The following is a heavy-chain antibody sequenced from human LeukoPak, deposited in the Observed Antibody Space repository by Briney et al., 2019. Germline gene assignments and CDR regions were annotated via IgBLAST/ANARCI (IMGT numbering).Heavy chain of an antibody. CDR2: IKSKNVGGTT. V-gene: IGHV3-15*01. CDR1: EFTYG. J-gene: IGHJ5*02. Sequence: GSLRLSCTASEFTYGMNWVRQAPGKGLEWVGRIKSKNVGGTTDYAAPVKGRFTISRDDSKNTVYLQMNSLKIEDTAVYYCTSHAAFDPWGQGTLVTVSS. CDR3: TSHAAFDP.